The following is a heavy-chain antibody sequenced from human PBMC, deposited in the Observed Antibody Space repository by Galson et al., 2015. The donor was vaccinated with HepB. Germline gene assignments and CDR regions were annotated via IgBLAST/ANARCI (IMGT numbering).Heavy chain of an antibody. CDR1: GYTLTKSS. CDR2: FDPEDGET. J-gene: IGHJ5*02. D-gene: IGHD4-23*01. Sequence: SVKVSCKVSGYTLTKSSIHWVRQTPGKGLEWMGGFDPEDGETIYAQKFQGRVAMAEDTSTDTAYMELSSLRSGDTAVYYCARLHSTVVRVPNWLDPWGQGTLVTVSS. V-gene: IGHV1-24*01. CDR3: ARLHSTVVRVPNWLDP.